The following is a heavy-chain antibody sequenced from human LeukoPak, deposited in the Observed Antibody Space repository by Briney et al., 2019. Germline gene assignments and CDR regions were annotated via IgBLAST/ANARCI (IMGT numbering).Heavy chain of an antibody. Sequence: SETLSLTCTVSGGSISSHYWSWIRQPPGKGLEWIGYIVYSGSTKYNPSLMSRVTITVDTSKDQFSLNLRSATAADTAVYYCARDATYYESLTDYTDAFDIWGQGAMVIVSS. CDR3: ARDATYYESLTDYTDAFDI. D-gene: IGHD3-9*01. CDR2: IVYSGST. J-gene: IGHJ3*02. V-gene: IGHV4-59*11. CDR1: GGSISSHY.